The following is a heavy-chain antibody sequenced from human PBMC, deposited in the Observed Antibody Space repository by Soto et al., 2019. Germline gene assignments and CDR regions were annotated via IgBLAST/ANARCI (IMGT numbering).Heavy chain of an antibody. J-gene: IGHJ4*02. CDR1: GFTFSDHY. D-gene: IGHD2-15*01. V-gene: IGHV3-72*01. CDR2: IRNKGVGYTT. CDR3: ARGDNLA. Sequence: EVQLVESGGGLVQPAGSLRRSCAASGFTFSDHYMDWVRPAPGKGLEWVGRIRNKGVGYTTSYAASVQGRFTISRGDSKNSLSLQMNSLKTEDTAVYYCARGDNLAWGQGTLVNVSS.